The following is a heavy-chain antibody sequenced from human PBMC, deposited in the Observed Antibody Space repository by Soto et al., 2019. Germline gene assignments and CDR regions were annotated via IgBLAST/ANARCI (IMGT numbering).Heavy chain of an antibody. D-gene: IGHD4-17*01. Sequence: ASVKVSCKASGYTFTSYAIHWVRQAPGQRLEWMGWINAGNGNTKYSQKFQGRVTITRDTSASTAYMELSSLRSEDTAVYYCATLHDYGDTYYYYYYMDVWGKGTTVTVSS. CDR2: INAGNGNT. J-gene: IGHJ6*03. CDR3: ATLHDYGDTYYYYYYMDV. V-gene: IGHV1-3*01. CDR1: GYTFTSYA.